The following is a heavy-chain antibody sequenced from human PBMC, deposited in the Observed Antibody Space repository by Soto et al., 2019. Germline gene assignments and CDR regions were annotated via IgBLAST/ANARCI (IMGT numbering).Heavy chain of an antibody. D-gene: IGHD2-8*01. CDR3: AADETDCQQMVPSDY. CDR1: GFTFTSSA. CDR2: IAVGSGYT. J-gene: IGHJ4*02. V-gene: IGHV1-58*01. Sequence: SVKVSCKASGFTFTSSAFQWVRQARGQRLEWIGWIAVGSGYTNYAQRFQDRVTLTRDMSTATTYMELSRLTSEDTAIYYCAADETDCQQMVPSDYWGQGTLVTVSS.